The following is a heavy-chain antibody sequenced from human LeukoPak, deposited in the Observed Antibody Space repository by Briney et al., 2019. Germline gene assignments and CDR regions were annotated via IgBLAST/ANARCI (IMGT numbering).Heavy chain of an antibody. CDR2: IYTSGST. V-gene: IGHV4-61*02. Sequence: PSETLSLTCTVSGGSISSGSYYWSWIRQPAGKGLEWIGRIYTSGSTNYNPSLKSRVTISVDTSKNQFSLKLSSVTAADTAVYYCARDRVMTTARSHAFDIWGQGTMVTVSS. D-gene: IGHD4-11*01. CDR1: GGSISSGSYY. J-gene: IGHJ3*02. CDR3: ARDRVMTTARSHAFDI.